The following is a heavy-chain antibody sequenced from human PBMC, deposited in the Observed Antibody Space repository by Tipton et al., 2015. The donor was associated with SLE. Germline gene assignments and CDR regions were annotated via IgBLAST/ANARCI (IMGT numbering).Heavy chain of an antibody. V-gene: IGHV4-59*01. CDR2: IYYSEGT. J-gene: IGHJ4*02. Sequence: TLSLTCTVSVGSFSSSYWSWLRQSPGKGLEWIGYIYYSEGTNYNPSLKSRVTISIDTSKNQFSLKLSSVTAADTAVYYCARAPGSGSIDYLGQGTLGTVSS. D-gene: IGHD3-10*01. CDR1: VGSFSSSY. CDR3: ARAPGSGSIDY.